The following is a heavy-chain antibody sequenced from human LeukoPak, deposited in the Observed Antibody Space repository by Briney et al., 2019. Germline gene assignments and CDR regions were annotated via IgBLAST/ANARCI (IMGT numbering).Heavy chain of an antibody. CDR1: GFTFDNYA. Sequence: PGGSLRLSCTASGFTFDNYAMHWVRQTPGKGLEWVSGISGSGGSTYYADSVKGRFTISRDNAKNSLYLQMNSLRAEDTAVYYCARDVVVVAATPDPYYYYYMDVWGKGTTVTVSS. CDR3: ARDVVVVAATPDPYYYYYMDV. CDR2: ISGSGGST. D-gene: IGHD2-15*01. J-gene: IGHJ6*03. V-gene: IGHV3-9*01.